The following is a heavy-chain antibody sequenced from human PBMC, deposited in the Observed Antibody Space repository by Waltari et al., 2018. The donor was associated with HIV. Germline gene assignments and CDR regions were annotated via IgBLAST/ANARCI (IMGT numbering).Heavy chain of an antibody. J-gene: IGHJ4*01. V-gene: IGHV3-64*01. CDR1: GFIFSNFV. CDR2: ISSGGGP. D-gene: IGHD3-22*01. CDR3: ARGDYYDSSGPANY. Sequence: VQLAESGGDLVQPGESLRLPCVGSGFIFSNFVMHWFRQAPGKGLEYVSGISSGGGPYYAKSVRGRFTISRDNSKNTVYLQMESLRGEDTAVYFCARGDYYDSSGPANYWGQGTLVTVSS.